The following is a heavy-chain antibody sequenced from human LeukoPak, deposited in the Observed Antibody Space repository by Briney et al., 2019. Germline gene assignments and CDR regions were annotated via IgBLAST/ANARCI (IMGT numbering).Heavy chain of an antibody. J-gene: IGHJ4*02. CDR2: INWNGGST. CDR1: GFTFDDYG. CDR3: ARVSDISVAAYFDY. Sequence: GGSLRLSCAASGFTFDDYGLSWVRQAPGKGLEWVSTINWNGGSTGYADSVKGRFTISRDNAKYSLYLQMNSLRAEDTALYYCARVSDISVAAYFDYWGQGTLVTVSS. V-gene: IGHV3-20*04. D-gene: IGHD6-19*01.